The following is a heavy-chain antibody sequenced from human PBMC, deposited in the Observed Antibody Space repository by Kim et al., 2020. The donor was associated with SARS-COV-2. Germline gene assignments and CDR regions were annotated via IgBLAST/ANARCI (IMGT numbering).Heavy chain of an antibody. CDR2: IKQDGSEK. Sequence: GGSLRLSCAASGFTFSGYWMTWVRQAPGKGLEWVANIKQDGSEKYYVDSVKCRFTISRDNAKNSLYLQMNSLRAEDTAVYYCAKGQHWLDPWGQGTLVTV. V-gene: IGHV3-7*01. CDR1: GFTFSGYW. J-gene: IGHJ5*02. CDR3: AKGQHWLDP.